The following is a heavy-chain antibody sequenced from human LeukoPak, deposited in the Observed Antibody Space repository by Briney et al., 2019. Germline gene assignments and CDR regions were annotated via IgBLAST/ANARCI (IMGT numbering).Heavy chain of an antibody. CDR1: GFTFSSYS. CDR2: ISSSSSTI. J-gene: IGHJ4*02. Sequence: AGGSLRLSCAASGFTFSSYSMNWVRQAPGKGLEWVSYISSSSSTIYYADSVKGRFTISRDNAKNSLYLQMNSLRAEDTAVYYRARDITYYYDSSGFLYWGQGTLVTVSS. V-gene: IGHV3-48*04. CDR3: ARDITYYYDSSGFLY. D-gene: IGHD3-22*01.